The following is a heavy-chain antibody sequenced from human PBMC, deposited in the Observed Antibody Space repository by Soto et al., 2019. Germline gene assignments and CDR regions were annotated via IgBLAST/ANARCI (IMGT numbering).Heavy chain of an antibody. J-gene: IGHJ4*02. CDR2: ISSSSSYI. V-gene: IGHV3-21*01. CDR3: ARENGLGATDY. CDR1: GFTFSSYS. Sequence: GGSLRLSCAASGFTFSSYSMNWVRQAPGKGLEWVSSISSSSSYIYYADSVKGRFTISRDNAKNSLYLQMNSLRAEDTAVYYCARENGLGATDYWGQGTLVTVSS. D-gene: IGHD1-26*01.